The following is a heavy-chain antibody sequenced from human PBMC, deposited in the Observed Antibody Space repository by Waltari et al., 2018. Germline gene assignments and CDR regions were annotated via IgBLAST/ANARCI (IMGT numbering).Heavy chain of an antibody. CDR3: ARRRRDIVVVVAGAFDI. J-gene: IGHJ3*02. D-gene: IGHD2-15*01. CDR2: IYYSGGT. CDR1: GGSISSSSYY. V-gene: IGHV4-39*01. Sequence: QLQLQESGPGLVKPSETLSLTCTVSGGSISSSSYYWGWIRQPPGKGLEWIGSIYYSGGTYYNPSLKSRVTISVDTSKNQFSLKLSSVTASDTAVYYCARRRRDIVVVVAGAFDIWGQGTMVTVSS.